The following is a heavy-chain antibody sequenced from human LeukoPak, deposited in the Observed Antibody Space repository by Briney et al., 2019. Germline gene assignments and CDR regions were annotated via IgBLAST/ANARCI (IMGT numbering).Heavy chain of an antibody. CDR3: ATHRVEYCSGGSCYSGRGAFDI. J-gene: IGHJ3*02. CDR2: IYYSGST. Sequence: SETLSLTCTVSGGSISSSSYYWGWIRQPPGKGLEWIGSIYYSGSTYYNPSLKSRVTISVDTSKNQFSLKLSSVTAADTAVYYCATHRVEYCSGGSCYSGRGAFDIWGQGTMVTVPS. D-gene: IGHD2-15*01. V-gene: IGHV4-39*01. CDR1: GGSISSSSYY.